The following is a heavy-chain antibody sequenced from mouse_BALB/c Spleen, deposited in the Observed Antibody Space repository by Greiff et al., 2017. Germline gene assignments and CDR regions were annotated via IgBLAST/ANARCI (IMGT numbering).Heavy chain of an antibody. V-gene: IGHV10-1*02. CDR3: VRGGYLDY. J-gene: IGHJ4*01. CDR2: IRSKSNNYAT. D-gene: IGHD2-3*01. Sequence: EVQRVESGGGLVQPKGSLKLSCAASGFTFNTYAMNWVRQAPGKGLEWVARIRSKSNNYATYYADSVKDRFTISRDDSQSMLYLQMNNLKTEDTAMYYCVRGGYLDYWGQGTSVTVSS. CDR1: GFTFNTYA.